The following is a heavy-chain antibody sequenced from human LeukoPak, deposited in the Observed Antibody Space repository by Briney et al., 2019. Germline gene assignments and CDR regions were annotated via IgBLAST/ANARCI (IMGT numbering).Heavy chain of an antibody. V-gene: IGHV3-7*01. Sequence: GGSLRLSCAASGFTFSSYWMSWVRQAPGKGLEWVANIKQDGSEKYYVDSVKGRFTISRDNAKNSLYLQMNSLRAEDTAVYYCARVFIGGWDIWSTDYYYYMDVWGKGTTVTVSS. CDR3: ARVFIGGWDIWSTDYYYYMDV. CDR2: IKQDGSEK. D-gene: IGHD3-10*01. J-gene: IGHJ6*03. CDR1: GFTFSSYW.